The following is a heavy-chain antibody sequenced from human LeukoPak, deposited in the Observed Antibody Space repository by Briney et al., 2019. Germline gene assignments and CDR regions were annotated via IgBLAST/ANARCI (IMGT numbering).Heavy chain of an antibody. CDR1: GYTFTSYY. J-gene: IGHJ6*02. CDR2: INPSGGST. CDR3: ARDLSYCSGGSCYSGGNRGYYGMDV. D-gene: IGHD2-15*01. Sequence: ASVKVSCKASGYTFTSYYMHWVRQAPGQGLEWMGIINPSGGSTSYAQKFQGWVTMTRDTSISTAYMELSRLRSDDTAVYYCARDLSYCSGGSCYSGGNRGYYGMDVWGQGTTVTVSS. V-gene: IGHV1-46*01.